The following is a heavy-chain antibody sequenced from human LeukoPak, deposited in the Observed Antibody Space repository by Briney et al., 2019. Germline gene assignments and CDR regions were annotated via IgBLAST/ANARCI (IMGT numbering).Heavy chain of an antibody. CDR2: ISSSGSTI. Sequence: PGGSLRLSCAASGFTFSSYWMSWVRQAPGKGLEWVSYISSSGSTIYYADSVKGRLTISRDNAKNSLYLQMNSLRAEDTAVYYCARGFPTVTTNVDYWGQGTLVTVSS. D-gene: IGHD4-17*01. CDR1: GFTFSSYW. CDR3: ARGFPTVTTNVDY. J-gene: IGHJ4*02. V-gene: IGHV3-48*04.